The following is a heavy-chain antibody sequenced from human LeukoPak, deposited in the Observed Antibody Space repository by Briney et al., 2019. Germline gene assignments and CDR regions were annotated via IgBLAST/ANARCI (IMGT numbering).Heavy chain of an antibody. CDR1: GYTFTSYG. CDR3: ARDRVAAAGTDFQR. CDR2: ISAYNGNT. V-gene: IGHV1-18*01. D-gene: IGHD6-13*01. J-gene: IGHJ1*01. Sequence: GASVKVSCKASGYTFTSYGISWVRQAPGQGLEWMGWISAYNGNTNYAQKLQGRVTVTTDTSTSTAYMELRSLRSDDTAVYYCARDRVAAAGTDFQRWGQGTLVTVSS.